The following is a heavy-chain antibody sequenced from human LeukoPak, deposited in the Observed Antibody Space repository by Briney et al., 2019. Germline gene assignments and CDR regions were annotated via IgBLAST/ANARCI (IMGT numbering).Heavy chain of an antibody. CDR1: GFTFSSYW. J-gene: IGHJ4*02. Sequence: GGSLRLSCAASGFTFSSYWMHWVRQAPGKGLVWVSRINSDGSSTTYADSVKGRFTISTDNAKNTLFLQMNSLRAEDTAVYYCARASSGWSIDYWGQGALVTVSS. CDR3: ARASSGWSIDY. CDR2: INSDGSST. V-gene: IGHV3-74*01. D-gene: IGHD6-19*01.